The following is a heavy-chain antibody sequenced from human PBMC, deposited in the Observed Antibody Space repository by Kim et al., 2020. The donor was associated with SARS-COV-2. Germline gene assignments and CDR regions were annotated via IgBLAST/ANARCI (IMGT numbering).Heavy chain of an antibody. CDR3: AKGGGYCSRNSCSRSFDY. CDR2: ISGSGGST. Sequence: GGSLRLSCAASGFTFSSYAMSWVRQAPGKGLEWVSAISGSGGSTDYADSVKGRFTISRDNSKNTLYLQMNSLRAEDTAVYYCAKGGGYCSRNSCSRSFDYWGQGTLVTLSS. V-gene: IGHV3-23*01. CDR1: GFTFSSYA. D-gene: IGHD2-2*03. J-gene: IGHJ4*02.